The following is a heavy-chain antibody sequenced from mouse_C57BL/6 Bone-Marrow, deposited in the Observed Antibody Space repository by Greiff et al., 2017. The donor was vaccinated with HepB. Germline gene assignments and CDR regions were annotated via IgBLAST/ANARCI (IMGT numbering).Heavy chain of an antibody. CDR1: GYAFTNYL. V-gene: IGHV1-54*01. J-gene: IGHJ3*01. CDR3: ARTPYDYDEGFAY. CDR2: INPGSGGT. Sequence: QVQLQQSGAELVRPGTSVKVSCKASGYAFTNYLIEWVKQRPGQGLEWIGVINPGSGGTNYNEKVKGKATLTADKSSSTAYMQLSSLTSEDSAVYFCARTPYDYDEGFAYWGQGTLVTVSA. D-gene: IGHD2-4*01.